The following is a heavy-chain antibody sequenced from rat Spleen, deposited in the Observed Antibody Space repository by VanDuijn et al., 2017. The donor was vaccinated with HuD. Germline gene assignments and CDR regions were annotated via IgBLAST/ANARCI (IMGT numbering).Heavy chain of an antibody. CDR1: GFTFSDYA. CDR2: IIYDGSRT. J-gene: IGHJ3*01. V-gene: IGHV5S10*01. CDR3: ATHYDGSYPFAY. Sequence: EVRLVESGGGLVQPGRSLKLSCAASGFTFSDYAMAWVRQSPKKGLEWVATIIYDGSRTYYRDSVKGRFTISRDHAKSTLYLEMDSLRSEDTATYYCATHYDGSYPFAYWGQGTLVTVSS. D-gene: IGHD1-12*02.